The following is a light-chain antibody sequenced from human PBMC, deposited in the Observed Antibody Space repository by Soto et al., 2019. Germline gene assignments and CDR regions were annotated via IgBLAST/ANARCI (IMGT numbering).Light chain of an antibody. Sequence: QLVLTQPSSASASLGSSVKLTCTLSSGHNNYIITWHQQQPGKAPRYLMKLEGSGTYNKGSGVPDRFSGSSSGADRYLTISNLQFEDEADYYCETWDSNIRVFGGGTKLTVL. CDR1: SGHNNYI. J-gene: IGLJ3*02. V-gene: IGLV4-60*02. CDR3: ETWDSNIRV. CDR2: LEGSGTY.